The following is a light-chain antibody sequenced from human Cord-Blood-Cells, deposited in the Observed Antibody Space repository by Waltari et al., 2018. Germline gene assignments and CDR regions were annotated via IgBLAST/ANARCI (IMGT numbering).Light chain of an antibody. Sequence: QSALTQPRSVSGSPGQSVTISCTGTSSDVGGYNYVSWYQQHPGKAPKLMIYDVRKRPSGVPGCCSGSKSGNTASLTISGLHAEDEADYYCCSYAGSYTFVFGTGTKVTVL. CDR2: DVR. CDR1: SSDVGGYNY. J-gene: IGLJ1*01. CDR3: CSYAGSYTFV. V-gene: IGLV2-11*01.